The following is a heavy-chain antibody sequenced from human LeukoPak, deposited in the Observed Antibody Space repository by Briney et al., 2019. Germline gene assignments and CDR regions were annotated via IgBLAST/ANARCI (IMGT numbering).Heavy chain of an antibody. D-gene: IGHD6-13*01. Sequence: SVKLSCEVSGYPLTSYDINCVPRATGQGLEWMGWMNPNSGNTGYAQTFQVRFTFTWTTSISTAYMELSRLRSEDTAVYYCARGPGEGSSWYINWFDHWGQGTLVTVSS. J-gene: IGHJ5*02. V-gene: IGHV1-8*01. CDR1: GYPLTSYD. CDR2: MNPNSGNT. CDR3: ARGPGEGSSWYINWFDH.